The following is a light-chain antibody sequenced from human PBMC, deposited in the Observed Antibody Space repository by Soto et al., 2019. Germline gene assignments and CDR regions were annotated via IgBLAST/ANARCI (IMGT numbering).Light chain of an antibody. CDR1: SSDVGGYNF. J-gene: IGLJ1*01. CDR3: SSYTSSSTLLYV. Sequence: QSALTQPASLSGSPGQSITLSCTGTSSDVGGYNFVSWYQHQPGKAPKLMIYEVSNRPSGVSNRFSGSKSGHTASLTISGLQAEDEADYYCSSYTSSSTLLYVFGTGTKGTVL. V-gene: IGLV2-14*01. CDR2: EVS.